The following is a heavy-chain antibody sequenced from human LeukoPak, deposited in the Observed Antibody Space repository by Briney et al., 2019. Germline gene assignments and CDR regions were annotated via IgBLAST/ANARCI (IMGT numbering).Heavy chain of an antibody. J-gene: IGHJ4*02. CDR2: IYSGGST. Sequence: GGSLRLSCAASGFTVSSNYMSWVRQAPGKGLEWVSVIYSGGSTYYSDSVTGRFTISRDNSKNTLYLQMNSLRAEDTAVYYCARDLAYSRLDYWGQGMLVTVSS. V-gene: IGHV3-53*01. CDR3: ARDLAYSRLDY. CDR1: GFTVSSNY. D-gene: IGHD5-18*01.